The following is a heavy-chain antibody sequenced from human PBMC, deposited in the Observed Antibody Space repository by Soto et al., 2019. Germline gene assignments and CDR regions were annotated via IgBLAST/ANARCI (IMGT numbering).Heavy chain of an antibody. V-gene: IGHV4-59*01. J-gene: IGHJ6*02. CDR1: GGSISSYY. Sequence: PSETLSLTCTVSGGSISSYYWSWIRQPPGKGLEWIGYIYYSGSTNYNPSLKSRVTISVDTSKNQFSLKLSSVTAADTAVYYCARVYYYYGMDVWGQGTTVTVSS. CDR3: ARVYYYYGMDV. CDR2: IYYSGST.